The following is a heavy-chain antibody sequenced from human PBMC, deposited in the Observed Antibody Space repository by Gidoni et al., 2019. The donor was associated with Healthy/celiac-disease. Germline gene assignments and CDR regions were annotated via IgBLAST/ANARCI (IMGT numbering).Heavy chain of an antibody. D-gene: IGHD3-10*01. J-gene: IGHJ5*02. CDR3: APLLWFGELGEKFDP. Sequence: QVQLVQSGAETKTHGSSVKVTCKASVGTFSSYANSWVRQAPGPGLEWRGGIIPIFGTANYAQKFQGRVTITADKSTSTAFMELSSLRSEDLGVYYCAPLLWFGELGEKFDPWGHGTLVTVSS. CDR2: IIPIFGTA. V-gene: IGHV1-69*06. CDR1: VGTFSSYA.